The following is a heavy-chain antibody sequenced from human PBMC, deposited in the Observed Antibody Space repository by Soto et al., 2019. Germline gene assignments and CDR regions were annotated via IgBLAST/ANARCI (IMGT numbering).Heavy chain of an antibody. CDR3: ATYDILAAYYH. D-gene: IGHD3-9*01. CDR2: IYYSGST. Sequence: SETLSLTCTVSCGSVSSGSYYWNWIRQPPGKGLEWIGYIYYSGSTNYNPSLKSRVTISVDTSKNQFSLKLSSVTAADTAVYYCATYDILAAYYHWGQGTLVTVSS. CDR1: CGSVSSGSYY. V-gene: IGHV4-61*01. J-gene: IGHJ5*02.